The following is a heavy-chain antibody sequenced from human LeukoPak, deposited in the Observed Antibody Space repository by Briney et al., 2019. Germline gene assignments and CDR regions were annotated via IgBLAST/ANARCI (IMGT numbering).Heavy chain of an antibody. CDR3: AKGFGELRMGNYYYYGMDV. D-gene: IGHD3-10*01. J-gene: IGHJ6*02. Sequence: PGGSLRLSCAVSGFTFSSYGMHWVRQAPGKGLEWVAVISYDGSQYADSVKGRFTISRDNSKNTLYLQMNSLRAEDTAVYYCAKGFGELRMGNYYYYGMDVWGQGTTVTVSS. CDR1: GFTFSSYG. V-gene: IGHV3-30*18. CDR2: ISYDGS.